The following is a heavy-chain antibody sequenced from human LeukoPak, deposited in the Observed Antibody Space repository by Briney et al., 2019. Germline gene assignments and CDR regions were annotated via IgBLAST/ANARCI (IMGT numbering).Heavy chain of an antibody. CDR3: ARVRDDYTYFGC. J-gene: IGHJ4*02. V-gene: IGHV3-74*01. CDR2: INSDGSRT. CDR1: GFTFSSYW. Sequence: PGGSLRLSCAASGFTFSSYWMHWVRQAPGKGLMWVSRINSDGSRTTYADSVRGRFTISRDDAKSTLYLQMNSLRAADTAVYNCARVRDDYTYFGCWGQGTLVTVSS. D-gene: IGHD4-11*01.